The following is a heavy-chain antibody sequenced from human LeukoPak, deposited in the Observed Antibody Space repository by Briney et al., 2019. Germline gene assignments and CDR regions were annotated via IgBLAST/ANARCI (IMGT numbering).Heavy chain of an antibody. CDR1: GFTFSSYS. CDR2: ISSSSSYI. V-gene: IGHV3-21*01. CDR3: ARDPTLGGPPPHWFDP. J-gene: IGHJ5*02. Sequence: GGSLRLSCAASGFTFSSYSMNWVRQAPGKGLEWVSPISSSSSYIYYADSVKGRFTISRDNAKNSLYLQMNSLRAEDTGVYYCARDPTLGGPPPHWFDPWGQGTLVTVSS.